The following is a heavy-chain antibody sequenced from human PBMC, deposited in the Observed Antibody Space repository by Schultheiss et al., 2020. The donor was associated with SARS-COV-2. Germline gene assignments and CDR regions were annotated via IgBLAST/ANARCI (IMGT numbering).Heavy chain of an antibody. Sequence: GGSLRLSCAASGFTFSSYAMSWVRQAPGKGLEWVSAISGSGGSTYYADSVKGRFTISRDNSKNTLYLQMNSLRAGDTAVYYCASWDLGYCSGGSCYSVYAFDYWGQGTLVTVSS. D-gene: IGHD2-15*01. J-gene: IGHJ4*02. V-gene: IGHV3-23*01. CDR1: GFTFSSYA. CDR3: ASWDLGYCSGGSCYSVYAFDY. CDR2: ISGSGGST.